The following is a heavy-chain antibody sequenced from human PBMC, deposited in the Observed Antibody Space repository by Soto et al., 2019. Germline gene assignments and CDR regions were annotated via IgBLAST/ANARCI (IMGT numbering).Heavy chain of an antibody. J-gene: IGHJ4*02. CDR3: TTTYYAFWSGFRSVY. D-gene: IGHD3-3*01. CDR2: IKSKTDGGTT. V-gene: IGHV3-15*01. CDR1: GFTFSNAW. Sequence: PGRSLSLSCAASGFTFSNAWMSWVRQAPGKGLEWVGRIKSKTDGGTTDYAAPVKGRFTISRDDSKNTLYLQMNSLKTEDTAVNYCTTTYYAFWSGFRSVYWGQGTLVNVSS.